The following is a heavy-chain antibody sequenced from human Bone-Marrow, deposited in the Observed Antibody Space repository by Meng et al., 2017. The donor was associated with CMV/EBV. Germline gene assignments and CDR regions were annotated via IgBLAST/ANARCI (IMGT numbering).Heavy chain of an antibody. D-gene: IGHD4-11*01. CDR2: INPNSGDT. V-gene: IGHV1-2*02. Sequence: QVQLVQSGAEVKKPGASVRVSCKASGYTFTGYYLHWVRQAPGQGLEWMGWINPNSGDTNYAQNFQGRVTITRDTSLATAYMELSSLRSDDTAVYYCARGRSTGFDYWGQGALVTVSS. J-gene: IGHJ4*02. CDR3: ARGRSTGFDY. CDR1: GYTFTGYY.